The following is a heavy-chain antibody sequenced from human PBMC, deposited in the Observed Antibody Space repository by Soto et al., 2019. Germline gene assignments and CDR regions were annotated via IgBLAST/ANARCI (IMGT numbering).Heavy chain of an antibody. Sequence: ASVKVSCKASGYTFTSYGISWVRQAPGQGLEWMGWISAYNGNTNYAQKLQGRVTMTTDTSTSTAYMELRSLRSDDTAVYYCARGLGDRQWLGHSYYYYGMDVWGQGTTVTVSS. V-gene: IGHV1-18*04. CDR3: ARGLGDRQWLGHSYYYYGMDV. CDR2: ISAYNGNT. D-gene: IGHD6-19*01. J-gene: IGHJ6*02. CDR1: GYTFTSYG.